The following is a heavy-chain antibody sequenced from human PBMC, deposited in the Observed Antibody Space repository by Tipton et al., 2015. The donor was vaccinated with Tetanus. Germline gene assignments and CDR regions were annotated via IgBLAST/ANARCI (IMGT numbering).Heavy chain of an antibody. CDR3: ARDLGQSYFDY. CDR1: GYTFSRYA. CDR2: MWYDGSHI. J-gene: IGHJ4*02. D-gene: IGHD7-27*01. V-gene: IGHV3-33*01. Sequence: SGAEVKKPGASVKVSCKPSGYTFSRYAMHWVRQAPGKGLEWVAFMWYDGSHIYYADSVKGRFTISRDNSNSTLFLLMNSLGAEDTAVYYCARDLGQSYFDYWGQGTLVTVSS.